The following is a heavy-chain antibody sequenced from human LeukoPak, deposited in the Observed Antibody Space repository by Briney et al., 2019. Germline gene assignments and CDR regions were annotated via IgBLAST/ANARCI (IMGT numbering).Heavy chain of an antibody. V-gene: IGHV4-59*01. CDR3: ARGLRFLEWYEVNWFDP. CDR1: GGSISSYY. J-gene: IGHJ5*02. D-gene: IGHD3-3*01. Sequence: SETLSLTCTVSGGSISSYYWSWIRQPPGKGLEWIGYIYYSGSTNYNPSLKSRVTISVDTSKNQFSLKLSSVTAADTAVYYCARGLRFLEWYEVNWFDPWGQGTLVTVSS. CDR2: IYYSGST.